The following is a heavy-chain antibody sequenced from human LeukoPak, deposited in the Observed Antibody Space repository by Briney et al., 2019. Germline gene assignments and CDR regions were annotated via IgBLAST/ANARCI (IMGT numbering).Heavy chain of an antibody. Sequence: GGSLRLSCAASGFTFSNAWMSWVRQAPGKGREWVGRIKSKTDGGTTDYAAPVKGRFTISRDDSKNTQYMQMNSLKTEDTAVYYCTTGPLSVRNPFDYWGQGTLVTVSS. J-gene: IGHJ4*02. CDR1: GFTFSNAW. V-gene: IGHV3-15*01. D-gene: IGHD1-14*01. CDR3: TTGPLSVRNPFDY. CDR2: IKSKTDGGTT.